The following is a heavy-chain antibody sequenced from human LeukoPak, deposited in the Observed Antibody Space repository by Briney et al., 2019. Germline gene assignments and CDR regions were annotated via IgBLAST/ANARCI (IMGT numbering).Heavy chain of an antibody. V-gene: IGHV3-30-3*01. D-gene: IGHD2-15*01. CDR3: ARAPDCSGGSCYTLGSHKRHVNLYYYAMDV. CDR1: GFDFNKYA. Sequence: GGSLRLSCAASGFDFNKYAMHWVRQAPGKGLEWVAAISYDRSSEYYTDSVRGRFTISRDNSENTLYLEVDSLRPEDTAVYYCARAPDCSGGSCYTLGSHKRHVNLYYYAMDVWGQGTTVTVSS. J-gene: IGHJ6*02. CDR2: ISYDRSSE.